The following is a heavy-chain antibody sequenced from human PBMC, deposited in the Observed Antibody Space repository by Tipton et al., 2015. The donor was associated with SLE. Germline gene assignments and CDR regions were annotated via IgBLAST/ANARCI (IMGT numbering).Heavy chain of an antibody. D-gene: IGHD2-2*01. CDR3: ARGQCTSCYYYYMDV. Sequence: LRLSCAVYGGSFSGYYWSWIRQPPGKGLDWIGEINHSGSTNYNPSLKSRVTISVDTSKNQFSLKLSSVTAADTAVYYCARGQCTSCYYYYMDVWGKGTTVTVSS. CDR1: GGSFSGYY. J-gene: IGHJ6*03. V-gene: IGHV4-34*01. CDR2: INHSGST.